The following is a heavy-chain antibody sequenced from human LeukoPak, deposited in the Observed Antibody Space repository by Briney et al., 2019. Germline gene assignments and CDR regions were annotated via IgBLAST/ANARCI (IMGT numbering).Heavy chain of an antibody. CDR2: ISPGSTTI. CDR3: AGDSPKNYYYYGMDV. V-gene: IGHV3-11*01. CDR1: GFTLSEYY. J-gene: IGHJ6*02. Sequence: GGSLRLSSAASGFTLSEYYMSWIRQAPGKGLEWVSYISPGSTTIYYADSVKGRFTISRDNAKNSLYLQMNNLRAEDTAIYYCAGDSPKNYYYYGMDVWGQGTTVTVSS.